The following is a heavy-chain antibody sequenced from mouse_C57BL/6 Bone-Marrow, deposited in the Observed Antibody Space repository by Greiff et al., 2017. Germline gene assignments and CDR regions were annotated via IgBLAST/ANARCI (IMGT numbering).Heavy chain of an antibody. Sequence: VQLKQSGAELVRPGASVKLSCTASGFNIKDDYMHWVKQRPEQGLEWIGWIDPENGDTEYASKFQGKATITADTSSNTAYLQLSSLTSEDTAVYYCTTSPGAMDYWGQGTSVTVSS. J-gene: IGHJ4*01. D-gene: IGHD4-1*01. CDR3: TTSPGAMDY. CDR1: GFNIKDDY. CDR2: IDPENGDT. V-gene: IGHV14-4*01.